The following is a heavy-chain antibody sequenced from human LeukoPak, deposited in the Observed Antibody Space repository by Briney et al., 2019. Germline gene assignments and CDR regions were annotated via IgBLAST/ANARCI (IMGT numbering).Heavy chain of an antibody. D-gene: IGHD4-17*01. CDR2: IYTSGST. J-gene: IGHJ4*02. CDR3: ARRGDYAFDY. Sequence: SETLSLTCTVSGGSISSYYWSWIWQPPGKGLEWIGYIYTSGSTNYNPSLKSRVAISVDTSKNQFSLKLSSVTAADTAVYYCARRGDYAFDYWGQGTLVTVSS. CDR1: GGSISSYY. V-gene: IGHV4-4*09.